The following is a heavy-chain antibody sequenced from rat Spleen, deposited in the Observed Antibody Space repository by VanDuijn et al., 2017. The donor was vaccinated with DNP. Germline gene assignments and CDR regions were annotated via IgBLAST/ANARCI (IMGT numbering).Heavy chain of an antibody. V-gene: IGHV5-7*01. CDR1: GLTFSDYS. CDR2: IVYDGSGA. J-gene: IGHJ3*01. Sequence: EVQLVESGGGLVQPGRSLKLSCVVSGLTFSDYSMAWVRQAPKRGLEWVATIVYDGSGAYYGDSVTGRFTISRDNAKNTLYLQMDSLRSEDTATYYCARQGSYYGYGWFAYWGQGTLVTVSS. CDR3: ARQGSYYGYGWFAY. D-gene: IGHD1-7*01.